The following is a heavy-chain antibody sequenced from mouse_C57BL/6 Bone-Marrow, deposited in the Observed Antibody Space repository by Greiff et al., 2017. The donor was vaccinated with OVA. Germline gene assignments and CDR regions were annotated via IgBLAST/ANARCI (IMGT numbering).Heavy chain of an antibody. Sequence: EVKLVESGGGLVQSGRSLRLSCATSGFTFSDFYMEWVRQAPGKGLEWIAASRNKANDYTTEYSASVKGRFIVSRDTSQSILYLQMNALRAEDTAIYYCARDAGVTTVVADWYFDVWGTGTTVTVSS. J-gene: IGHJ1*03. CDR2: SRNKANDYTT. CDR3: ARDAGVTTVVADWYFDV. CDR1: GFTFSDFY. V-gene: IGHV7-1*01. D-gene: IGHD1-1*01.